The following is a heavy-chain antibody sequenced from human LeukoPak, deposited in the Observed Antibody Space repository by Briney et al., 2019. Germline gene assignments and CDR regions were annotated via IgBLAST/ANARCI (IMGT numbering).Heavy chain of an antibody. J-gene: IGHJ5*02. CDR1: GGIFNNSA. V-gene: IGHV1-69*13. CDR3: ARDVHGDYGSGWFDP. Sequence: SVKVSFKTSGGIFNNSAISWVRQAPGQGLEWLGGTMPLFGTAGYAQKFQGRVTITQDESTRTIYLELTSLTSDDTSVYNCARDVHGDYGSGWFDPWGKGTRVSVST. D-gene: IGHD4-17*01. CDR2: TMPLFGTA.